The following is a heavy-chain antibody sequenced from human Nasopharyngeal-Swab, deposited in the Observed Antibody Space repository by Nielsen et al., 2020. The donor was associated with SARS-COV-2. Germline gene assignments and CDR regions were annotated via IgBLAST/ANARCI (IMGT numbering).Heavy chain of an antibody. J-gene: IGHJ5*02. V-gene: IGHV4-39*01. D-gene: IGHD1-26*01. CDR3: ASYYVGVDGQKRFDA. Sequence: SETLSLTCTVSGGSVSDTDYFWGWIRQPPVTGLEWIGNIDYRRRTFYNPSLKSRVSISVDMSKNQFSLNLHSVTAADTGVYYCASYYVGVDGQKRFDAWGQGTLVTVSS. CDR2: IDYRRRT. CDR1: GGSVSDTDYF.